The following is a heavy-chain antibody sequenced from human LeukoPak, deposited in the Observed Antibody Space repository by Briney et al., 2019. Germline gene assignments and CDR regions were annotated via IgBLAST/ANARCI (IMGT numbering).Heavy chain of an antibody. CDR1: GFTVSSNY. CDR2: IYSGGST. CDR3: AKVLWFGESDAFDI. J-gene: IGHJ3*02. V-gene: IGHV3-53*01. Sequence: PGGSLRLSCAASGFTVSSNYMSWVRQAPGKGLEWVSVIYSGGSTYYADSVKGRFTISRDNSKNTLYLQMNSLRAEDTAVYYCAKVLWFGESDAFDIWGQGTMVTVSS. D-gene: IGHD3-10*01.